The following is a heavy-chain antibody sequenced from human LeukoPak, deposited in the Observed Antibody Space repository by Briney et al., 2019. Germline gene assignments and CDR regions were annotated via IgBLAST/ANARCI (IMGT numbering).Heavy chain of an antibody. Sequence: ASVKVSCKASGGTFSSYAISWVRQALGQGLEWMGRIIPIFGIANYAQKFQGRVTITADKSTSTAYMELSSLRSEDTAVYYCARGEVVEMATIDYWGQGTLVTVSS. D-gene: IGHD5-24*01. V-gene: IGHV1-69*04. CDR2: IIPIFGIA. CDR1: GGTFSSYA. CDR3: ARGEVVEMATIDY. J-gene: IGHJ4*02.